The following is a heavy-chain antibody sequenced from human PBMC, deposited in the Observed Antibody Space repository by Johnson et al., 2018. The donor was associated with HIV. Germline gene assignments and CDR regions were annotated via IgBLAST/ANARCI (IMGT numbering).Heavy chain of an antibody. CDR2: IWYDGSNK. Sequence: QVQLVESGGGLVQPGGFLRLSCAASGFTFSSYGMHWVRQAPGKGLEWVAVIWYDGSNKYYADSVKGRFTLARDNSKNTLYLQMNSLRAEDTAVYYCEKDGHSSGWEGGAFDIWGQGTMVTVSS. CDR1: GFTFSSYG. CDR3: EKDGHSSGWEGGAFDI. D-gene: IGHD6-19*01. V-gene: IGHV3-33*06. J-gene: IGHJ3*02.